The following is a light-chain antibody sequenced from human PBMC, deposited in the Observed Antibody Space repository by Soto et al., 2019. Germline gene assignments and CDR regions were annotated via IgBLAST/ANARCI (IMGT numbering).Light chain of an antibody. V-gene: IGKV3-20*01. CDR2: GAS. CDR1: QSVSSSY. Sequence: EIVLTQSPCTLSLSPGERATLSCRASQSVSSSYLAWYQQKPGQAPRLLIYGASSRATGIPDRFSGSGSGTDLTRTISRLEPEDFAVYYCQQYGSSRLTFGGGTKVDIK. J-gene: IGKJ4*01. CDR3: QQYGSSRLT.